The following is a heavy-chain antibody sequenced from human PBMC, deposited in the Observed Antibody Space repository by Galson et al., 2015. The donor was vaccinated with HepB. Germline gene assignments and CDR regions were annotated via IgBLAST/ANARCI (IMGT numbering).Heavy chain of an antibody. V-gene: IGHV5-51*01. CDR2: IYPVDSDT. J-gene: IGHJ3*02. Sequence: QSGAEVKKPGESLKISCKASEYSFTNYWIAWVRQMPGKGLEWMGIIYPVDSDTRYSPPFQGQVTISADKSISTAYLQWSSLKASDTAMYYCASPIAVAGPYDAFDIWGQGTMVTVSS. D-gene: IGHD6-19*01. CDR1: EYSFTNYW. CDR3: ASPIAVAGPYDAFDI.